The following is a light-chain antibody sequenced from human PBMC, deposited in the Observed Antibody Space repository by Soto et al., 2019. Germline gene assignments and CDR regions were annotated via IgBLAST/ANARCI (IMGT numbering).Light chain of an antibody. CDR1: QSVNSDY. Sequence: EIVLTQSPNTLSLSPGERATLSCRASQSVNSDYLVLYQQKPGQAPRLLIYVASRRATGIPDRFSGSGYGPDFTLTIRSLEPEDFAVYHCQHYGNSRPSVTLGPGTKVDIK. J-gene: IGKJ3*01. CDR2: VAS. V-gene: IGKV3-20*01. CDR3: QHYGNSRPSVT.